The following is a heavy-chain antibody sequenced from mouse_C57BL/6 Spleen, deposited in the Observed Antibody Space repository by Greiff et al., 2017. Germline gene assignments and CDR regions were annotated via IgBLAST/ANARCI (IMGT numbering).Heavy chain of an antibody. V-gene: IGHV14-1*01. J-gene: IGHJ3*01. CDR3: TTDYYGSTQAWFAY. CDR2: IDPEDGDT. Sequence: VQLQQSGAELVRPGASVKLSCTASGFNIKDYYMHWVKQRPEQGLEWIGRIDPEDGDTEYAPKFQGKATMTADTSSNTAYLQLSSLTSEDTAVDYCTTDYYGSTQAWFAYWGQGTLVTVSA. D-gene: IGHD1-1*01. CDR1: GFNIKDYY.